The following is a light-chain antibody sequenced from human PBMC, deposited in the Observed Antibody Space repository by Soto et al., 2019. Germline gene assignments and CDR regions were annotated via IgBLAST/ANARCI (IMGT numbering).Light chain of an antibody. CDR1: QSIINY. CDR3: QQSYSTLPFT. CDR2: GAS. Sequence: PSSLSASVGDRVTITCRASQSIINYLNWYQQKPGKAPRLLIYGASSLQSGVPSRFSGSGSGTDFTLTISSLQPEDFATYYCQQSYSTLPFTFGPGTRWIS. V-gene: IGKV1-39*01. J-gene: IGKJ3*01.